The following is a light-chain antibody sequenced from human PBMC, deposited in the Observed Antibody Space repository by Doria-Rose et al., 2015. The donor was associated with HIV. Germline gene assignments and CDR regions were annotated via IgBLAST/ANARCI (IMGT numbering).Light chain of an antibody. CDR2: AAS. V-gene: IGKV1-39*01. Sequence: DIRMTQSPSSLSASVGDRVTITCRSSQSIDTYFNWYQQQPVEDPKVPIYAASTLHSGVPLRSSGSGSGTDFTLTIASLQPEDFAIYHCQQSYSTPYTFGQGTKLEIK. CDR1: QSIDTY. J-gene: IGKJ2*01. CDR3: QQSYSTPYT.